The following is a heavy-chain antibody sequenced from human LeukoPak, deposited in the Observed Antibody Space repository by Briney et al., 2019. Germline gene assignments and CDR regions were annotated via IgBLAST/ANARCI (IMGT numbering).Heavy chain of an antibody. CDR3: ARGKLVEDYDSSGYSYAFDI. Sequence: ASVKVSCKASGYTFTGYYMHWVRQAPGQGLEWMGRINPNSGGTNYAQKFQGGVTMTRDTSISTAYMELSRLRSDDTAVYYCARGKLVEDYDSSGYSYAFDIWGQGTVVTVSS. CDR2: INPNSGGT. CDR1: GYTFTGYY. D-gene: IGHD3-22*01. V-gene: IGHV1-2*06. J-gene: IGHJ3*02.